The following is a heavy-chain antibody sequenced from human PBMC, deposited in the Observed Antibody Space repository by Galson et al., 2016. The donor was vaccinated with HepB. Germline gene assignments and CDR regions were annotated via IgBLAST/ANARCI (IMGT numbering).Heavy chain of an antibody. V-gene: IGHV2-5*02. CDR1: GLSPRTSGVG. CDR3: AHRLSTYDILTGYYPSYSCNY. J-gene: IGHJ4*02. Sequence: PALVTPTPTLTLPCTFSGLSPRTSGVGVGWIRQPTGKYLEWLALMYWDDAKRYSPSLKSRLTITKDTSKNQVVLTMTNMDPVDTATYYCAHRLSTYDILTGYYPSYSCNYRGQGTLVTVAS. CDR2: MYWDDAK. D-gene: IGHD3-9*01.